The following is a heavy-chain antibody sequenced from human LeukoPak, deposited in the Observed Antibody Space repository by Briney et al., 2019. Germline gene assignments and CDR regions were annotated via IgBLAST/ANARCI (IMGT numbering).Heavy chain of an antibody. J-gene: IGHJ3*02. Sequence: SETLSLTCTVSGGSISSGDYYWSWIRQPPGKGLEWIGYIYYSGSTYYNPSLKSRVTISVDTSKNQFSLKLSSVTAADTAVYYCARDMYIAAANLYAFEIWGQGTMVTVSS. V-gene: IGHV4-30-4*08. D-gene: IGHD6-13*01. CDR2: IYYSGST. CDR3: ARDMYIAAANLYAFEI. CDR1: GGSISSGDYY.